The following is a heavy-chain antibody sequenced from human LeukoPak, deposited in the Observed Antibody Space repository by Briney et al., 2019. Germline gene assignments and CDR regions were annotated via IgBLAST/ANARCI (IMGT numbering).Heavy chain of an antibody. V-gene: IGHV3-33*01. Sequence: GGSLGLSCAASVFTFNDYAMHWVRQATGKGLEWVAVIWYDGSDKYYADSVKGRFTISRDNSKNALYLQMNSLRAEDTAVYYCARGGYSSSMICDYWGQGTLVTVSS. J-gene: IGHJ4*02. CDR3: ARGGYSSSMICDY. D-gene: IGHD6-6*01. CDR1: VFTFNDYA. CDR2: IWYDGSDK.